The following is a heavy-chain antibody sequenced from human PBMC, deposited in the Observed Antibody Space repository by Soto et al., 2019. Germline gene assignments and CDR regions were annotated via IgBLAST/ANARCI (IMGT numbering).Heavy chain of an antibody. CDR3: GRDGVGATPLGWFDP. Sequence: ASVKVSCKASGYTFSNYGISWVRQAPGQGLEWMGRINPRSGDTTYAQKFQGRLTMTRDTSIGTAYMELSSLRSDDTAVYYCGRDGVGATPLGWFDPWGQGSLVTVSS. D-gene: IGHD1-26*01. J-gene: IGHJ5*02. V-gene: IGHV1-2*06. CDR1: GYTFSNYG. CDR2: INPRSGDT.